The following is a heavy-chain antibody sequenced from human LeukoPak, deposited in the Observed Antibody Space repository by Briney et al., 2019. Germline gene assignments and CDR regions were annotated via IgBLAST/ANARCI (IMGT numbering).Heavy chain of an antibody. CDR2: ISYDGSNN. Sequence: GRSLRLSCAASGFTFSSYALHWVRQAPGKGLEWVAVISYDGSNNYYADSVKGRFTISRDNSENALYLQMDSLRPEDTAVYYCAREFYYYGENYYCCMDVWGQGTTVTVSS. V-gene: IGHV3-30*04. CDR3: AREFYYYGENYYCCMDV. CDR1: GFTFSSYA. D-gene: IGHD4-17*01. J-gene: IGHJ6*02.